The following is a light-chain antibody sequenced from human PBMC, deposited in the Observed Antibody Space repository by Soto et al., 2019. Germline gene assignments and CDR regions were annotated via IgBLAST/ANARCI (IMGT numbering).Light chain of an antibody. CDR3: QQYNDWPPT. Sequence: EIVMTQSPATLSLSPGARATLSCRASQSVTSNLAWYQQDPGQAPRLLIYDASIRVTDIPARFSGSGSGTECTLTISSLQSEDFAIYYCQQYNDWPPTFGQGTKVDIK. V-gene: IGKV3-15*01. J-gene: IGKJ1*01. CDR1: QSVTSN. CDR2: DAS.